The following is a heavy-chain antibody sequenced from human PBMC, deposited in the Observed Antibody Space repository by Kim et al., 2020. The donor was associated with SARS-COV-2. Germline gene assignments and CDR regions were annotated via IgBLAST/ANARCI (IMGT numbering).Heavy chain of an antibody. D-gene: IGHD1-1*01. CDR2: IKTSNGIP. V-gene: IGHV1-18*01. CDR3: ATYNYTGNFNLYLRP. Sequence: ASVKVSCKTAGYTFTTYDINWVRQAPGQGLEWMGWIKTSNGIPGYPQNFQGRVTMTGDTSTSTAYMELRSLRFDDTAVYYCATYNYTGNFNLYLRPWGCG. J-gene: IGHJ2*01. CDR1: GYTFTTYD.